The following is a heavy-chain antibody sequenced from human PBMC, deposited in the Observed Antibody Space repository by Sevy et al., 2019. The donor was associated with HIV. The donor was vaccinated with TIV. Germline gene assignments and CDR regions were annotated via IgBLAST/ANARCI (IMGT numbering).Heavy chain of an antibody. CDR1: GYTFTGYY. V-gene: IGHV1-2*06. CDR3: ARDGLWFGELLPDY. CDR2: INPNSGGT. Sequence: ASVKVSCKASGYTFTGYYMHWVRQAPGQGLEWMGRINPNSGGTNYAQKFQGRVTMTRDTSISTAYMELSRLRSDDTAVYYCARDGLWFGELLPDYWGQGTLVNVSS. J-gene: IGHJ4*02. D-gene: IGHD3-10*01.